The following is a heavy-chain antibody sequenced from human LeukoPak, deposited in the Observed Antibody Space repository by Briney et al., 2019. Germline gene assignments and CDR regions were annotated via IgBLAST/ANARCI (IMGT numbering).Heavy chain of an antibody. CDR2: INHSGST. V-gene: IGHV4-34*01. D-gene: IGHD3-3*01. Sequence: SETLSLTCTVYGGSFSGYYWSWIRQPPGKGLEWIGEINHSGSTNYNPSLKSQVTISVDTSKNQFSLKLSSVTAADTAVYYCAILSSRDWFDPWGQGTLVTVSS. CDR1: GGSFSGYY. J-gene: IGHJ5*02. CDR3: AILSSRDWFDP.